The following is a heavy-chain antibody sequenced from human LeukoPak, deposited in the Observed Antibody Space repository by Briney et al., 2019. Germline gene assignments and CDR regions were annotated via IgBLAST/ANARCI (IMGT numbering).Heavy chain of an antibody. V-gene: IGHV4-39*07. CDR3: ASNTIPAAWYFDL. D-gene: IGHD6-13*01. Sequence: SETLSLTCTVSGGSISSSNYYWDWIRQSPGKGLEWFGSIYYSGSTYYNPSLKSRVTISVDTSKNQFSLKLSSVTAADTAVYYCASNTIPAAWYFDLWGRGTLVTVSS. CDR2: IYYSGST. J-gene: IGHJ2*01. CDR1: GGSISSSNYY.